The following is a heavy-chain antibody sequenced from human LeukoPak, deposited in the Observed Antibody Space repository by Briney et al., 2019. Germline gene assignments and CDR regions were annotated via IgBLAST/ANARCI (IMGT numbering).Heavy chain of an antibody. CDR3: ASSYTSKAYCSSTSCRYYYYGMDV. Sequence: ASVKVSCKASGYTFTSYAMHWVRQAPGQRLEWMGWINAGNGNTKYSQKFQGRVTITRDTSASTAYMELSSLRSEDTAVYYCASSYTSKAYCSSTSCRYYYYGMDVWGQGTTVTVSS. CDR2: INAGNGNT. J-gene: IGHJ6*02. V-gene: IGHV1-3*01. CDR1: GYTFTSYA. D-gene: IGHD2-2*01.